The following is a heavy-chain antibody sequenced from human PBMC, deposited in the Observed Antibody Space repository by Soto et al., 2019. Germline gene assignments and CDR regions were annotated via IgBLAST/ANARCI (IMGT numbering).Heavy chain of an antibody. Sequence: SETLSLTCTVSGGSISSGGYYWSWIRQHPGKGLELIGYIYYIGSTYYNPSLKSRVTISVDTSKNQFSLKLSSVTAADTAVYYCARGGYCSSTSCYLWGQGTLVTVSS. CDR3: ARGGYCSSTSCYL. CDR1: GGSISSGGYY. V-gene: IGHV4-31*03. J-gene: IGHJ4*02. CDR2: IYYIGST. D-gene: IGHD2-2*01.